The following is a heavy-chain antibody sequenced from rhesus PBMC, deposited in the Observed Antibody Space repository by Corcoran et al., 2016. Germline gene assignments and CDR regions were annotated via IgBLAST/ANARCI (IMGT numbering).Heavy chain of an antibody. CDR2: IYGSRRST. CDR1: GGSISYRY. J-gene: IGHJ4*01. CDR3: ASGRSYFDF. V-gene: IGHV4-169*02. Sequence: QVQLQESGPGLVKPSETLSVTGAVSGGSISYRYWSWFRQAPGKGLECIGDIYGSRRSTNYNPSLKSRVTLSVDTSKNQFSLKLDSVTAADTAVYYCASGRSYFDFWGQGVLVTVSS.